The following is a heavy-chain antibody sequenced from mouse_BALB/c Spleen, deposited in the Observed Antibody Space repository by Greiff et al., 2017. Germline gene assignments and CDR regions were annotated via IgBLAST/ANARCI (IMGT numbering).Heavy chain of an antibody. Sequence: QVHVKQSGPELVRPGVSVKISCKGSGYTFTDYAMHWVKQSHAKSLEWIGVISTYYGNTNYNPKFKGKATMTVDKSSSTAYMELARLTSEDSAIYYCARSDGDFDYWGQGTTLTVSS. V-gene: IGHV1-67*01. D-gene: IGHD2-3*01. CDR2: ISTYYGNT. CDR1: GYTFTDYA. J-gene: IGHJ2*01. CDR3: ARSDGDFDY.